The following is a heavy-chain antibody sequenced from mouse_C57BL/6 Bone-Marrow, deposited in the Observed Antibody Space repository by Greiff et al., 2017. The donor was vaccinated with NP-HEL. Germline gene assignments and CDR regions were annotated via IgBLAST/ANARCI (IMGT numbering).Heavy chain of an antibody. V-gene: IGHV3-6*01. J-gene: IGHJ3*01. Sequence: EVQLQESGPGLVKPSQSLSLTCSVTGYSITSGYYWNWIRQFPGNKLEWMGYISYDGSNNYNPSLKNRISITRDTSKNQFFLKLNSVTTEDTATYYCARQLRPWFAYWGQGTLVTVSA. CDR2: ISYDGSN. D-gene: IGHD3-2*02. CDR3: ARQLRPWFAY. CDR1: GYSITSGYY.